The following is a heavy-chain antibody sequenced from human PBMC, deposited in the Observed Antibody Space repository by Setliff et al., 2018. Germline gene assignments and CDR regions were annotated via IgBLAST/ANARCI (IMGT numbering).Heavy chain of an antibody. Sequence: SGPTLVNPTQTLTLTCTFSGFSLRNSGVGVGWIRQPPGKALEWLAYIVSTDEKSYRTSLKSRLTISKDTSKSQVVLTMTNMDPVDTATYYCARIQADDYGDYYGFDYWGQGTLVTVSS. V-gene: IGHV2-26*01. CDR2: IVSTDEK. CDR1: GFSLRNSGVG. D-gene: IGHD4-17*01. J-gene: IGHJ4*02. CDR3: ARIQADDYGDYYGFDY.